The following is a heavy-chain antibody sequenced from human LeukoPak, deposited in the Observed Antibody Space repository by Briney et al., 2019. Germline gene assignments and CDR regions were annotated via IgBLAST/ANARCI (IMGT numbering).Heavy chain of an antibody. J-gene: IGHJ5*02. Sequence: GGSPRLSCAASGFTFSSYGMHWVRQAPGKGLEWVAFIRYDGSNKYYADSVRGRFTISRDNSKNSLYLQMNSPRVEDTAFYYCARDDLLHRNWFDPWGQGTLVTVSS. CDR3: ARDDLLHRNWFDP. V-gene: IGHV3-30*02. CDR2: IRYDGSNK. CDR1: GFTFSSYG. D-gene: IGHD3-22*01.